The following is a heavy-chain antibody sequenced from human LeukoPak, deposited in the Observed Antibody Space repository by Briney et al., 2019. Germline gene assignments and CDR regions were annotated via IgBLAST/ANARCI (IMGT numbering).Heavy chain of an antibody. CDR3: ARMSVGSGYEGAFDI. J-gene: IGHJ3*02. Sequence: SETLSLTCTVSGGSISSSSYYWGWIRQPPGKGLEWIGSIYYSGSTYYNPSLKSRVTISVDTSKNQFSLKLSSVTAADTAVYYCARMSVGSGYEGAFDIWGQGTMVTVSS. V-gene: IGHV4-39*01. CDR1: GGSISSSSYY. D-gene: IGHD1-1*01. CDR2: IYYSGST.